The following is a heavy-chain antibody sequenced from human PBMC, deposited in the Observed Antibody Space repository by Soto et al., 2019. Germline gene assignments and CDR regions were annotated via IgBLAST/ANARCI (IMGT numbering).Heavy chain of an antibody. D-gene: IGHD1-1*01. Sequence: LSLTCTVSGASISGFYWSWIRKSAGKGLEWIGRIYATGTTDYNPSLKSRVMMSVDTSKKQFSLKLRSVTAADTAVYYCVRDGTKTLRDWFDPWGQGISVTAPQ. CDR3: VRDGTKTLRDWFDP. V-gene: IGHV4-4*07. J-gene: IGHJ5*02. CDR2: IYATGTT. CDR1: GASISGFY.